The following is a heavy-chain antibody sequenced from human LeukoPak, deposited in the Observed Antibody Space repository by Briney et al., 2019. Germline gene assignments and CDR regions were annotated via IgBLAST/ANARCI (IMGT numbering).Heavy chain of an antibody. CDR1: GYTFTSYD. D-gene: IGHD3-16*01. V-gene: IGHV1-8*01. Sequence: ASVKVSCKASGYTFTSYDINWVRQATGQGLEWMGWMNPNSGNTGYAQKFQGRVAMTRNTSISTAYMELSSLRSEDTAVYYCAREGGSIDWFDPWGQGTLVTVSS. CDR2: MNPNSGNT. J-gene: IGHJ5*02. CDR3: AREGGSIDWFDP.